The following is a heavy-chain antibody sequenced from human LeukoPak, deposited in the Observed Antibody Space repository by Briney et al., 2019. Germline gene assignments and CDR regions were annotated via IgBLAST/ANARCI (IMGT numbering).Heavy chain of an antibody. Sequence: PSETLSLTCAVYGVSFSGYYWSWIRQPPGKGLEWIGEINHSGSTNYNPSLKSRVTISVDTSKNQFSLKLSSVTAADTAVYYCARGMGHHWFDPWGQGTLVTVSS. V-gene: IGHV4-34*01. CDR1: GVSFSGYY. CDR3: ARGMGHHWFDP. D-gene: IGHD3-10*01. J-gene: IGHJ5*02. CDR2: INHSGST.